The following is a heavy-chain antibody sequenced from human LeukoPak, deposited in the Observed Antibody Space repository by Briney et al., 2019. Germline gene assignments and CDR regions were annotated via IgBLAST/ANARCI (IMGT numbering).Heavy chain of an antibody. CDR1: GYTFTSYY. D-gene: IGHD2-8*01. V-gene: IGHV1-46*01. CDR3: ARDGDIVLMVYATPGYYFDY. J-gene: IGHJ4*02. CDR2: INPSGGST. Sequence: ASVKASCKASGYTFTSYYMHWVRQAPGQGLEWMGIINPSGGSTSYAQKFQGRVTMTRDTSTSTVYMELSSLRSEDTAVYYCARDGDIVLMVYATPGYYFDYWGQGTLVTVSS.